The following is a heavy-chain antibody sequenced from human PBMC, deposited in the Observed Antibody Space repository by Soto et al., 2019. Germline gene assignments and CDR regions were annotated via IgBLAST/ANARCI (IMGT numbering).Heavy chain of an antibody. V-gene: IGHV4-59*08. Sequence: SETLSLTCTVSGGSISSYYWSWIRQPPGKGLEWIGYIYYSGSTNYNPSLKSRVTISVDTSKNQFSLKLSSVTAADTAVYYCARSIWFGESYYFDYWGQGTLVTVSS. J-gene: IGHJ4*02. CDR1: GGSISSYY. CDR3: ARSIWFGESYYFDY. CDR2: IYYSGST. D-gene: IGHD3-10*01.